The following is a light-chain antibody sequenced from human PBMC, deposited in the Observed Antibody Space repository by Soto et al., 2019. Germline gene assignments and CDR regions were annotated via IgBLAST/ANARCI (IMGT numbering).Light chain of an antibody. CDR1: QSVGSF. J-gene: IGKJ5*01. V-gene: IGKV3-11*01. Sequence: EMELTQTPATPSSSPKKRATLSCRASQSVGSFLAWYQQKPGQAPRLLIYDTSIRATGIPARFSGSGSGTDFTLTISSLEPEDFAVYYCQLRNSRPPSFTFGQGA. CDR3: QLRNSRPPSFT. CDR2: DTS.